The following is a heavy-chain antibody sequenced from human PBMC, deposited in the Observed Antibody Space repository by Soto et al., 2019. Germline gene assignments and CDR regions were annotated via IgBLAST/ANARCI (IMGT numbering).Heavy chain of an antibody. CDR1: GFTFSSYA. CDR3: ARGYYDSSGYPDY. CDR2: ISYDGSNK. Sequence: GGSLRLSCAASGFTFSSYAMHWVRQAPGKGLEWVAVISYDGSNKYYADSVKGRFTISRDNSKNTLYLQMNSLRAEDTAVYYCARGYYDSSGYPDYWGQGTLVTRLL. V-gene: IGHV3-30-3*01. J-gene: IGHJ4*02. D-gene: IGHD3-22*01.